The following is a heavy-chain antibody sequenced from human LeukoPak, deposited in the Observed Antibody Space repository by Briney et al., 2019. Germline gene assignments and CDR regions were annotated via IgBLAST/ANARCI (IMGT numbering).Heavy chain of an antibody. J-gene: IGHJ4*02. CDR2: IYPGDSDT. CDR1: GYSFTSYW. V-gene: IGHV5-51*01. CDR3: ARDPLVMGPCPGGFDY. D-gene: IGHD2-21*01. Sequence: GESLKISCKGSGYSFTSYWIGWVRRMPGKGLEWMGIIYPGDSDTRYSPSFQGQVTISADKSISTAYLQWSSLRSEATAVYYCARDPLVMGPCPGGFDYWGQGTLVTVSS.